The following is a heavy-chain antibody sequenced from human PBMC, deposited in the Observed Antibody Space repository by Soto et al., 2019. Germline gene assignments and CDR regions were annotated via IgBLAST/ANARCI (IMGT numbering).Heavy chain of an antibody. CDR3: AGGGDPDY. CDR2: LQTDGSHP. J-gene: IGHJ4*02. Sequence: EVQLVESGGGLVQPGGSLRLSCVASGFTFNYYWMHWVRQAPGKGLMWVSRLQTDGSHPDYADSVKGRFTISRDNAKNTLYVQTNNLRAEHTAVYYCAGGGDPDYWGQGTLVTVSS. D-gene: IGHD2-21*02. V-gene: IGHV3-74*01. CDR1: GFTFNYYW.